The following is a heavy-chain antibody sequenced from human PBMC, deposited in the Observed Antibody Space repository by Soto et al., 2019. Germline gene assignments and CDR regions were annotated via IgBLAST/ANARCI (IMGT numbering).Heavy chain of an antibody. CDR2: ISSSSPYI. V-gene: IGHV3-21*01. J-gene: IGHJ4*02. CDR3: ARDCSGGSGYGHYSDY. CDR1: GFSFSSYS. D-gene: IGHD2-15*01. Sequence: EMQLVESGGGLVKPGGSLRLSCAASGFSFSSYSMNWVRQAPGKGLEWVSAISSSSPYIYYAASLKGRFTISRDNAKNSLYLQMNSLRAEDTAVYYCARDCSGGSGYGHYSDYWGQGTLVTVSS.